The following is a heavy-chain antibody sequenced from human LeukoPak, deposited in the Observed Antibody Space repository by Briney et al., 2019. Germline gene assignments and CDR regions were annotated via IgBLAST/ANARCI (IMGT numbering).Heavy chain of an antibody. CDR3: ASVSVWELATHPGGSFDF. V-gene: IGHV4-30-4*01. Sequence: PSETLSLTCTVSGGLISRIEYYWSRIRQSPVKGLEWLGHIYHTGTTLYSPHLNNRLTISADSSRNQFSLTLNSVSAADTAVYYCASVSVWELATHPGGSFDFWSRGILVTVSS. CDR2: IYHTGTT. CDR1: GGLISRIEYY. J-gene: IGHJ4*02. D-gene: IGHD1-26*01.